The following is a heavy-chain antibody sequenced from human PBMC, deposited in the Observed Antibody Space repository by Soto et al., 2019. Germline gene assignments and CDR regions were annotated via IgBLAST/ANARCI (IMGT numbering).Heavy chain of an antibody. CDR2: VRDKANTHTT. Sequence: EVQLVESGGGLVQPGGSLRLSCAASGFTFSDHYMDWVRQAPGKGLEWVGRVRDKANTHTTEYAASVNGRFTVSRDDSKNSLYLQMNSLKTEDTAVYYWARGARSRGADLYYYGMDVWGQGTTVTVSS. J-gene: IGHJ6*02. V-gene: IGHV3-72*01. CDR3: ARGARSRGADLYYYGMDV. D-gene: IGHD3-10*01. CDR1: GFTFSDHY.